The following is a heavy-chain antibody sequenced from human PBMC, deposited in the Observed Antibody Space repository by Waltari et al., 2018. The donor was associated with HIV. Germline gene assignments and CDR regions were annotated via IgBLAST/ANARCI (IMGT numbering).Heavy chain of an antibody. V-gene: IGHV3-7*01. J-gene: IGHJ4*02. CDR3: ARRGARIVGAHPFDY. CDR2: IKQDGSEK. D-gene: IGHD1-26*01. Sequence: EVQLVESGGGWVQLGGSLGPSCAAPGFTFGSYRMTWVRQGQGKGLEWVASIKQDGSEKYYVDSVKGRFTISRDNAKNSLYLQMNSLRAEDTAVYYCARRGARIVGAHPFDYWGQGTLVTVSS. CDR1: GFTFGSYR.